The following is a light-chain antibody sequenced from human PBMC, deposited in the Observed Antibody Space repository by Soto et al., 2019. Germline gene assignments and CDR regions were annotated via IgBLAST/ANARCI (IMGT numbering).Light chain of an antibody. V-gene: IGKV3-15*01. Sequence: EIVMTQSAATMSGSPGVITTLSCRASQSGNRKLVWYKQKPGQAPMLLIYGASIRSTGIPGRFSGSGYGTEFTLTISSLQSEDFAVYYGQHYNHGLWTFGQGTKVEIK. CDR1: QSGNRK. CDR2: GAS. CDR3: QHYNHGLWT. J-gene: IGKJ1*01.